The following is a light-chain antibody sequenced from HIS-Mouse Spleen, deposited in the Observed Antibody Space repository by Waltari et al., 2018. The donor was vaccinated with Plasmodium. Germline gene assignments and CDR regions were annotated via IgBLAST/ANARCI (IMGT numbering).Light chain of an antibody. CDR1: SSAVGGYNY. V-gene: IGLV2-11*01. J-gene: IGLJ1*01. Sequence: QSALPQPRSVSGSPGQSVTISCTGTSSAVGGYNYVSWYQQHPGKPPKLMIYDVSKRPSGVPDRFSGSKSGNTASLTISGLQAEDEADYYCCSYAGSYTYVFGTGTKVTVL. CDR2: DVS. CDR3: CSYAGSYTYV.